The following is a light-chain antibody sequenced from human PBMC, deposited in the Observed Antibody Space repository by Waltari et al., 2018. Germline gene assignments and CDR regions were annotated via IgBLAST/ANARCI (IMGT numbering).Light chain of an antibody. J-gene: IGLJ3*02. CDR1: SSNLGNNY. CDR3: GAWDSSLSAWV. CDR2: DNN. V-gene: IGLV1-51*01. Sequence: QSVLTQPPSVSAAPGQKVTISCPGSSSNLGNNYVSWYQQLPGTAPKPLIYDNNKRPSGIPDRFSGSKSGTSGTLGITGLQTGDEADYYCGAWDSSLSAWVFGGGTKLTVL.